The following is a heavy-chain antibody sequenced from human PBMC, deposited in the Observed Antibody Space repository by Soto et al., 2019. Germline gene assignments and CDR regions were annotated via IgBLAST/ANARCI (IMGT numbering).Heavy chain of an antibody. Sequence: NPSETLSLTCTVSGGSVSSGDYFWSWLRQSPGKRLEWIAYIYYSGSTNYNPSLKGRATISVDTSKSQVSLTLTSMTAADAALYYCARSPNYYYYGFGVWGQGTAVTVSS. D-gene: IGHD3-10*01. V-gene: IGHV4-61*08. CDR3: ARSPNYYYYGFGV. CDR2: IYYSGST. J-gene: IGHJ6*02. CDR1: GGSVSSGDYF.